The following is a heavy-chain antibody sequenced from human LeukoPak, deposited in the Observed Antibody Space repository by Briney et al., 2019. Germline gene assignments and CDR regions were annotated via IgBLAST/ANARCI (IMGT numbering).Heavy chain of an antibody. Sequence: PGGSLRLSCAASGFTVSSYAMHWVRQAPGKGLEWVAVISYDGSMKYYADSVRGRLTISRDTSKNTLYLQMNSVRAEDTAVYYCARGYSGSLYYYGMDVWGQGTTVTVSS. J-gene: IGHJ6*02. CDR3: ARGYSGSLYYYGMDV. CDR2: ISYDGSMK. CDR1: GFTVSSYA. D-gene: IGHD1-26*01. V-gene: IGHV3-30-3*01.